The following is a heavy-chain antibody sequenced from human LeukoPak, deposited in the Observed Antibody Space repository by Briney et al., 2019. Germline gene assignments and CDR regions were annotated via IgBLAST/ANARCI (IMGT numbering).Heavy chain of an antibody. Sequence: ASVKVSCKASGYTFTGYYMHWVRQAPGQGLEWMGWINPNSGGTNYAQKFQGRVTMTRDTSISTAYMELSGLRSDDTAVYYCAREYCGGDCYRPINWFDPWGQGTLVTVSS. D-gene: IGHD2-21*02. CDR1: GYTFTGYY. CDR3: AREYCGGDCYRPINWFDP. V-gene: IGHV1-2*02. CDR2: INPNSGGT. J-gene: IGHJ5*02.